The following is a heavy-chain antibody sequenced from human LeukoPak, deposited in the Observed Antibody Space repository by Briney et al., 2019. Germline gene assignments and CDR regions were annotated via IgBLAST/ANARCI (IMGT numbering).Heavy chain of an antibody. CDR3: ANDCRNCDYREYFDY. V-gene: IGHV3-23*01. Sequence: GRSLRLSCAASGFTFSSYAMSWVRQAPGKGRERVSAISGMGGSTYYADSVKGRSTLSRDNSKNTLYLQMNSLRAQDTAVYYCANDCRNCDYREYFDYWGQGTLVTVSS. CDR2: ISGMGGST. D-gene: IGHD3-16*01. J-gene: IGHJ4*02. CDR1: GFTFSSYA.